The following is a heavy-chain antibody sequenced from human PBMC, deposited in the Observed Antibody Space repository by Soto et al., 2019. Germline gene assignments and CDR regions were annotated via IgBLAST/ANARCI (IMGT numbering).Heavy chain of an antibody. D-gene: IGHD6-19*01. CDR2: ISYDGSNK. CDR1: GFTFSSYA. Sequence: GGSLRLSCAASGFTFSSYAMHWVRQAPGKGLEWVAVISYDGSNKYYADSVKGRLTISRDDSKDTLYLQMNSLRAEDTAVYYCARGGGWYYYGMDVRGQGTTVTVSS. J-gene: IGHJ6*02. V-gene: IGHV3-30-3*01. CDR3: ARGGGWYYYGMDV.